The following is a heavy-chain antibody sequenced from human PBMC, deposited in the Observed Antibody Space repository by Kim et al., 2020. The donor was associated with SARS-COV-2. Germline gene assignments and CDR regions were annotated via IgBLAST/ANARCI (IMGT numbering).Heavy chain of an antibody. CDR2: INHSGST. CDR3: ARGKLWFGELGFDP. V-gene: IGHV4-34*01. J-gene: IGHJ5*02. CDR1: GGSFSGYY. D-gene: IGHD3-10*01. Sequence: SETLSLTCAVYGGSFSGYYWSWIRQPPGKGLEWIGEINHSGSTNYNPSLKSRVTISVDTSKNQFSLKLSSVTAADTAVYYCARGKLWFGELGFDPWGQGTLVTVSS.